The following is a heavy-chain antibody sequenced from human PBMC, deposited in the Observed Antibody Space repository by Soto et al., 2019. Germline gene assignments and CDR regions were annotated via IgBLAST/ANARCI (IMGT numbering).Heavy chain of an antibody. D-gene: IGHD3-3*01. CDR1: GYTFTSYG. Sequence: ASVKVSCKASGYTFTSYGISWVRQAPGQGLEWMGWISAYNGNTNYAQKLQGRVTMTTDTSTSTAYMELRSLRSDDTAVYYCARDPPDYEFWSGYWYYWGQGTLVTVSA. V-gene: IGHV1-18*04. CDR3: ARDPPDYEFWSGYWYY. CDR2: ISAYNGNT. J-gene: IGHJ4*02.